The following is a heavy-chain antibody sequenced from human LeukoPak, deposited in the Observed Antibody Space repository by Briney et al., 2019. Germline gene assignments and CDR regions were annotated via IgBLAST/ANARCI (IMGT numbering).Heavy chain of an antibody. CDR3: ARTPTYCGGDCYYFDP. V-gene: IGHV4-4*01. CDR2: IHHTGST. CDR1: GFTFSSYW. Sequence: GSLRLSCAASGFTFSSYWMNWVRQAPGKGLEWIGYIHHTGSTYYNPSLKSRVTISVDRSKNQFSLKLSSVTAADTAMYFCARTPTYCGGDCYYFDPWGQEPWSPSPQ. J-gene: IGHJ5*02. D-gene: IGHD2-21*02.